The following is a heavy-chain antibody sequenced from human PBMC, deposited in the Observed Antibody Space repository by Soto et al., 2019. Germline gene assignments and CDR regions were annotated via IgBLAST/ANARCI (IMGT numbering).Heavy chain of an antibody. D-gene: IGHD4-17*01. CDR2: INHSGST. CDR3: ARAGLDFDY. J-gene: IGHJ4*02. V-gene: IGHV4-34*01. Sequence: LSLTCAVYGGSFSGYYWSWIRQPPGKGLEWIGEINHSGSTNYNPSLKSRVTISVDTSKNQFSLKLSSVTAADTAVYYCARAGLDFDYWGQGTLVTVSS. CDR1: GGSFSGYY.